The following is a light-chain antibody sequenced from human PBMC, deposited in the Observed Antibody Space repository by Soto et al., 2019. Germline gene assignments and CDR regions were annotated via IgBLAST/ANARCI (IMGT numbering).Light chain of an antibody. Sequence: EIVLTQSPGTLSLSPGERATLSCRASQSVSSSYLAWYQQKPGQAPRLLIYGASSRATGIPDRFSGSGSGTDFTLTISRLEPEDFAVYSCQQDGSSPLFTFGPGTKVDSK. V-gene: IGKV3-20*01. J-gene: IGKJ3*01. CDR3: QQDGSSPLFT. CDR2: GAS. CDR1: QSVSSSY.